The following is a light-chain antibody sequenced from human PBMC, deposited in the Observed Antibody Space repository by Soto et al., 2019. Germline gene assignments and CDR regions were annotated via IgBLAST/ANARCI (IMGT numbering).Light chain of an antibody. V-gene: IGLV1-44*01. CDR3: ATWDDSLNVV. J-gene: IGLJ2*01. CDR2: SDN. Sequence: QSVLTQLPSASGTPGQRVSISCSGSTSNIGTHTVNWYQHVPGTAPKLLIYSDNQRPSAVPGRFSGSKSGTSASLAISGLLSEDEADYYCATWDDSLNVVFGGGTQLTVL. CDR1: TSNIGTHT.